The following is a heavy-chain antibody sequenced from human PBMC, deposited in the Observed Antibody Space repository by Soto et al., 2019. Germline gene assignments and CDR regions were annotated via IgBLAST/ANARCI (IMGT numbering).Heavy chain of an antibody. CDR3: AGWGGHDYNY. J-gene: IGHJ4*02. CDR2: IRPDGSET. CDR1: GFTFTDFY. Sequence: PGGSLRLSCVGSGFTFTDFYMNWVRQAPGKGLEWVANIRPDGSETNYVESAKGRFTTSRDNAKNSLFLQVNSLRADDTAVYYCAGWGGHDYNYWGQGILVTVSS. V-gene: IGHV3-7*03. D-gene: IGHD4-4*01.